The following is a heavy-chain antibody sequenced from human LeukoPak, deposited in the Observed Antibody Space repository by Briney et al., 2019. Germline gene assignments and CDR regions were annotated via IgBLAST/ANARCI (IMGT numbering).Heavy chain of an antibody. CDR2: INSDGSST. V-gene: IGHV3-74*01. CDR3: AKDRGCSSTSCQAYYMDV. D-gene: IGHD2-2*01. J-gene: IGHJ6*03. Sequence: GGSLRLSCAASGFTFSSYWVHWVRQAPGKGLVWVSRINSDGSSTSYADSVKGRFTISRDNAKNSLYLQMNSLRAEDTALYYCAKDRGCSSTSCQAYYMDVWGKGTTVTISS. CDR1: GFTFSSYW.